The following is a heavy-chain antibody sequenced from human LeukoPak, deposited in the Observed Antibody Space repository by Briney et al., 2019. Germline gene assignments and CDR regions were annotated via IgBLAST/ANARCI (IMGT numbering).Heavy chain of an antibody. V-gene: IGHV3-48*01. CDR1: GFTSRNYR. D-gene: IGHD6-13*01. J-gene: IGHJ3*02. Sequence: PGGSLRLSCAPSGFTSRNYRMKWVRQAPGTGLEWVSYISSRSSTIYSADAVKGRVTTSRDNAKNSRYLHRNYLRAPATALYYSSRSEQQQLTFDIGGQGTMVTVSS. CDR3: SRSEQQQLTFDI. CDR2: ISSRSSTI.